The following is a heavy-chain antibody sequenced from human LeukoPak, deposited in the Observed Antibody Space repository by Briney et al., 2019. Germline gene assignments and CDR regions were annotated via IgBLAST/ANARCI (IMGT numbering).Heavy chain of an antibody. CDR1: GFTFSSYW. CDR3: ARGETAGSLPGY. J-gene: IGHJ4*02. D-gene: IGHD6-13*01. Sequence: GGSLRLSCVASGFTFSSYWMHWVRQAPGKGLVWVSHTNSDGSSRSYADSVKGRFTISRDNAKNTVYLQMNSLRDEDTAVYYCARGETAGSLPGYWGQGTLVTVSS. V-gene: IGHV3-74*01. CDR2: TNSDGSSR.